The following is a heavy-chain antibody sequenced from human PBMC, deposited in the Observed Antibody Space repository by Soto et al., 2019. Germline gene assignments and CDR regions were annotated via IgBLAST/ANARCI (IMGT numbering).Heavy chain of an antibody. J-gene: IGHJ4*02. V-gene: IGHV3-23*01. CDR1: EFTFSNYA. Sequence: GGSLRLSCAASEFTFSNYAMSWVRQAPGKGLEWVSAISYGGGTTYYADSVKGRFTISRDNSKNTLYLQMNSLRAEDTAVYYCAKNPGYYYDSTGYLFAYWGQGSLVTVSA. D-gene: IGHD3-22*01. CDR3: AKNPGYYYDSTGYLFAY. CDR2: ISYGGGTT.